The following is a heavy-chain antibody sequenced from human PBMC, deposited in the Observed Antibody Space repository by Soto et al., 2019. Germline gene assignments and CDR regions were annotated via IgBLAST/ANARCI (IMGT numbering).Heavy chain of an antibody. D-gene: IGHD2-2*02. CDR2: ISSSSSTI. CDR1: GFTFSTYS. Sequence: PGGSLRLSCAASGFTFSTYSMNWVRQAPGKGLEWVSYISSSSSTIFYTDSVKGRFTVSRDNAKNSLYLQMNSLRAEDTAVYYGVSHGRGYTDAFDIWCQGTMVTVSS. CDR3: VSHGRGYTDAFDI. V-gene: IGHV3-48*01. J-gene: IGHJ3*02.